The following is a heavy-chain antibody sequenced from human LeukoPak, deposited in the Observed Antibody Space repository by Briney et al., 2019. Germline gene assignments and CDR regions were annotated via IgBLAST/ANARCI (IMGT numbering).Heavy chain of an antibody. CDR1: GFTFSDYY. CDR3: AKASAMAARPYYYYYGMDV. CDR2: IKQDGSEK. J-gene: IGHJ6*02. Sequence: PGGSLRLSCAASGFTFSDYYMSWIRQAPGKGLEWVANIKQDGSEKYYVDSVKGRFTISRDNSKNTLYLQMNSLRAEDTAVYYCAKASAMAARPYYYYYGMDVWGQGTTVTVSS. D-gene: IGHD5-24*01. V-gene: IGHV3-7*03.